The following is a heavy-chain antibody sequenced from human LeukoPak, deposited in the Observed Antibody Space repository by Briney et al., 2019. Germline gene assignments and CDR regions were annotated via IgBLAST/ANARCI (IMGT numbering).Heavy chain of an antibody. D-gene: IGHD6-19*01. CDR3: ARDGVRLTAVAAPWYFDY. CDR1: GGTFSSYA. Sequence: ASVKVSCKASGGTFSSYAISWVRQAPGQGLGWMGGIIPIFGTANYAQKFQGRVTITTDESTSTAYMELSSLRSEDTAVYYCARDGVRLTAVAAPWYFDYWGQGTLVTVSS. V-gene: IGHV1-69*05. CDR2: IIPIFGTA. J-gene: IGHJ4*02.